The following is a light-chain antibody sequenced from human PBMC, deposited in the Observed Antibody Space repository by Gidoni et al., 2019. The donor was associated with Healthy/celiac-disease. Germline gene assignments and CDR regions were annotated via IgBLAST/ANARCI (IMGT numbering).Light chain of an antibody. CDR2: AAS. CDR3: EQSYSTQYT. V-gene: IGKV1-39*01. Sequence: DIQMTQSPSSLSASVGARVTITCRASQSISSYLNWYQQKPWKAPKLLIYAASSLQSGVPSRFSGSGSGTDFTLTISSLQPEDFATYYCEQSYSTQYTFGQGTKLEIK. CDR1: QSISSY. J-gene: IGKJ2*01.